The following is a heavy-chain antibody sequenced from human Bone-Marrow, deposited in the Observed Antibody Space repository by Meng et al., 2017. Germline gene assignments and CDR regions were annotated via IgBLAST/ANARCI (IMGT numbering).Heavy chain of an antibody. J-gene: IGHJ6*02. D-gene: IGHD3-9*01. CDR3: SRDSEFKGHYFYGMDV. Sequence: SETLSLTCVISGDSVSTNNTAWNWIRQSPSRGLEWLGRTYYRSKWFKDYAPAVKSRIIINADTSKNQFSLQLNSVTPDDTAVYYCSRDSEFKGHYFYGMDVWGQGTTVTVSS. V-gene: IGHV6-1*01. CDR1: GDSVSTNNTA. CDR2: TYYRSKWFK.